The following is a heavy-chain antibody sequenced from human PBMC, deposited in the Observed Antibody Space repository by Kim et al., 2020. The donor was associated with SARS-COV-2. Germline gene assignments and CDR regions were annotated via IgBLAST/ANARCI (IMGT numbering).Heavy chain of an antibody. V-gene: IGHV1-2*06. CDR1: GYTFTGYY. J-gene: IGHJ6*02. CDR3: ARVPHYYYYGMDV. CDR2: INPNSGGT. Sequence: ASVKVSCKASGYTFTGYYMHWVRQAPGQGLEWMGRINPNSGGTNYAQKFQGRVTMTRDTSISTAYMELSRLRSDDTAVYYCARVPHYYYYGMDVWGQGTTVTVSS.